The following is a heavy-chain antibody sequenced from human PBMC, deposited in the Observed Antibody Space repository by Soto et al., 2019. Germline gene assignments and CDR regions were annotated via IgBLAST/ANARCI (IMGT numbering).Heavy chain of an antibody. V-gene: IGHV3-66*01. D-gene: IGHD3-16*01. CDR3: ARDPFGGGGDH. Sequence: EVQLVESGGTLVQPGGSLRLSCAASGFTVRSNYMNWVRQAPGKGLQWISVIYSDGSTHYADSVKGRFTMSRDNSKNTLYLQMNGLRAEDTAVYYCARDPFGGGGDHWGQGTLVSVSS. CDR1: GFTVRSNY. CDR2: IYSDGST. J-gene: IGHJ4*02.